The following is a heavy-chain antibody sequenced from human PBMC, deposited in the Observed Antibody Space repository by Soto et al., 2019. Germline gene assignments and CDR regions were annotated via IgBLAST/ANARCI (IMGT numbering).Heavy chain of an antibody. D-gene: IGHD3-22*01. CDR1: GGTFSSYA. V-gene: IGHV1-69*01. Sequence: QVQLVQSGAEVKKPGSSVKVSCKASGGTFSSYAISWVRQAPEQGLEWMGGIIPIFGTANYAQKFQGRVTITADESTSTAYMELSSLRSEDTAVYYCARGTYYYDSSGYYPLNAFDIWGQGTMVTVSS. J-gene: IGHJ3*02. CDR2: IIPIFGTA. CDR3: ARGTYYYDSSGYYPLNAFDI.